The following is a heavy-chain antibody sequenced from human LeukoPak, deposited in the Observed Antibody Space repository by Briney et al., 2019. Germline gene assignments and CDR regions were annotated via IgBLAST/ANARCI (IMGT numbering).Heavy chain of an antibody. Sequence: QPGGSLRLSCAASGFTFSSYWMSWVRQAPGKGLEWVANIKQDGSEKYYVDSVKGRFTISRDNAKNSLYLQMNSLRAEDTAVYYCARRRYYDSSGYYFGLAFDIWGQGTMVTVSS. D-gene: IGHD3-22*01. V-gene: IGHV3-7*01. J-gene: IGHJ3*02. CDR1: GFTFSSYW. CDR2: IKQDGSEK. CDR3: ARRRYYDSSGYYFGLAFDI.